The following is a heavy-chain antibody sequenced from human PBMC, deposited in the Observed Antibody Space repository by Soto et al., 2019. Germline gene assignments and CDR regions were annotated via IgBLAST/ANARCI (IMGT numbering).Heavy chain of an antibody. CDR2: ISAHDGKT. CDR1: GYTFNTYG. CDR3: ARDPHEFWTSYWFDP. D-gene: IGHD3-3*01. J-gene: IGHJ5*02. V-gene: IGHV1-18*01. Sequence: ASVKVSCKTSGYTFNTYGIHWVRQAPGQGLELMGWISAHDGKTTYAEKFQGRVTLTTDTSTSTAYMELRSLRSDDTAIYYCARDPHEFWTSYWFDPWGQGTPVTVSS.